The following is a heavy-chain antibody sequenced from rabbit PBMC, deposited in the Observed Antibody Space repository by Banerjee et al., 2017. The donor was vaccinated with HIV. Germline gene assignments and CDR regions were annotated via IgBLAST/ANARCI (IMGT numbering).Heavy chain of an antibody. V-gene: IGHV1S45*01. Sequence: QEQLVESGGGLVKPGASLTPTCTASGFDFSSYYMCWVRQAPGKGPEWIACIYAGSNDNTYYASWAKGRFTTSKTSSTTVTLQMTSLTAADTATYFCAREQYAGYAGYGLWGQGTLVTVS. CDR1: GFDFSSYY. CDR2: IYAGSNDNT. CDR3: AREQYAGYAGYGL. D-gene: IGHD7-1*01. J-gene: IGHJ3*01.